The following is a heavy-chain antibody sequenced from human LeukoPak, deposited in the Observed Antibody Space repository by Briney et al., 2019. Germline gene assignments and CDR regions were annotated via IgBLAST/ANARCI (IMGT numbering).Heavy chain of an antibody. Sequence: ASMKVSRKASGYTFTGYYMHWVRQAPGQGLEWMGWINPNSGGTNYAQKFQGRVTMTRDTSISTAYMELSRLRSDDTAVYYCARGGHWYSGYDLYYWGQGTLVTVSS. CDR1: GYTFTGYY. D-gene: IGHD5-12*01. J-gene: IGHJ4*02. CDR2: INPNSGGT. CDR3: ARGGHWYSGYDLYY. V-gene: IGHV1-2*02.